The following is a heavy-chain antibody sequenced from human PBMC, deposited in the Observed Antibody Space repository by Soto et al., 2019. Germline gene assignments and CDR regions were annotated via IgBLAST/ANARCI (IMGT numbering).Heavy chain of an antibody. CDR3: ARAILLDIVVVVAPSGDYYMDG. Sequence: ASVKVSCKASGYTFTSYGISWVRQAPGQGLEWMGWISAYNGNTNYAQKLQGRVTMTTDTSTSTAYMELRSLRSDDTAVYYCARAILLDIVVVVAPSGDYYMDGWGKGTTVTFSS. CDR2: ISAYNGNT. CDR1: GYTFTSYG. J-gene: IGHJ6*03. D-gene: IGHD2-15*01. V-gene: IGHV1-18*01.